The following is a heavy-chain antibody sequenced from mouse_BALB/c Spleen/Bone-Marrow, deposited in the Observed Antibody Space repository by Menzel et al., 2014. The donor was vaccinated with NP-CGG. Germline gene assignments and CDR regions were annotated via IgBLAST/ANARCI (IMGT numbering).Heavy chain of an antibody. J-gene: IGHJ4*01. V-gene: IGHV1-4*02. CDR1: GYTFSSYT. CDR3: ARDPYRENYYSMDY. D-gene: IGHD2-10*01. CDR2: INPASGYT. Sequence: QVQLKESAAELARPGASVKMSCKASGYTFSSYTMHWVKQRPGQGLEWIGYINPASGYTDYNQNFKDKTTLTADKSSSTAYMQLSSLTSEDSAVYYCARDPYRENYYSMDYWGQGTSVTFSS.